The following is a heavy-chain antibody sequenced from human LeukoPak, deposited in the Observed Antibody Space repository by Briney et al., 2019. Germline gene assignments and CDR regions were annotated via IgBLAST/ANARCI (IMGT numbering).Heavy chain of an antibody. D-gene: IGHD5-12*01. CDR3: ARDQAIDIRAYDI. CDR2: IDAGGSYI. J-gene: IGHJ3*02. Sequence: GGSLRLSCAASGFVFSGDNMNWVRQAPGKGLEWVSFIDAGGSYIRYADSVKGRFTISRDNAKNSLFLQMNSLRAEDTAMYFCARDQAIDIRAYDIWGQGTMVTVSS. CDR1: GFVFSGDN. V-gene: IGHV3-21*01.